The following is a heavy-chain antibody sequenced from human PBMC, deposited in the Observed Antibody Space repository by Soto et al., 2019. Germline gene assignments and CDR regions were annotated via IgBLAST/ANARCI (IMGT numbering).Heavy chain of an antibody. J-gene: IGHJ6*02. V-gene: IGHV3-53*01. Sequence: GGSLRLSCAASGFTVSSNYMSWVRQAPGKGLEWVSVIYSGGSTYYADSVKGRFTISRDNSKNTLYLQMNSLRAEDTAVYYCARAKHSADGMDVWGQGTTVTVSS. CDR3: ARAKHSADGMDV. D-gene: IGHD3-3*02. CDR1: GFTVSSNY. CDR2: IYSGGST.